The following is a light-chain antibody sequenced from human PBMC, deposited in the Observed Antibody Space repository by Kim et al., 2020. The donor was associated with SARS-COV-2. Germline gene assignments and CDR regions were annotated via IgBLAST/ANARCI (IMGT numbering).Light chain of an antibody. CDR3: QQYGDLPIT. Sequence: ASVGDRVTITCQASQDISNSLNWYQQKLGKAPKLLVFDASNLETGVPSRFSGRRSGTDFTFTISSLQPEDIATYYCQQYGDLPITFGGGTKVDSK. J-gene: IGKJ4*01. CDR2: DAS. CDR1: QDISNS. V-gene: IGKV1-33*01.